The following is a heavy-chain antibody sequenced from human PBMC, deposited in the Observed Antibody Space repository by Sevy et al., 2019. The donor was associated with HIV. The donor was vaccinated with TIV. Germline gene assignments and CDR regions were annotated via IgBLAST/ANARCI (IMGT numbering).Heavy chain of an antibody. J-gene: IGHJ4*02. CDR2: FDPEDGET. CDR1: GYTLTQLS. CDR3: ATTKDYYESSGYRFDY. Sequence: ASVKVSCKVSGYTLTQLSMNWVRQAPGKGLEWMGSFDPEDGETIYAQKFQGRVTMTEDRSTDTAYMDLSSLRSEDTAVYYCATTKDYYESSGYRFDYWGQGTLVTVSS. D-gene: IGHD3-22*01. V-gene: IGHV1-24*01.